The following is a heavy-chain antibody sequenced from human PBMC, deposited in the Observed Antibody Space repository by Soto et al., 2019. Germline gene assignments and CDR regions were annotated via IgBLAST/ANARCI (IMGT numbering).Heavy chain of an antibody. V-gene: IGHV1-69*01. CDR1: GGTYSGYA. CDR2: IIPIFGTA. D-gene: IGHD2-2*01. CDR3: ARGEGVPAAHGYYYYGMDV. Sequence: SVKVYCKASGGTYSGYAVSWVRQEPRQGLEWMGGIIPIFGTANYAQKFQGRVTITADESTSTAYMELSSLRSEDTAVYYCARGEGVPAAHGYYYYGMDVWGQGTTVTGSS. J-gene: IGHJ6*02.